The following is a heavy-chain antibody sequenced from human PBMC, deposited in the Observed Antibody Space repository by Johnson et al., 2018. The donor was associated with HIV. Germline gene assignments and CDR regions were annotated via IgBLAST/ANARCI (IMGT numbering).Heavy chain of an antibody. V-gene: IGHV3-66*01. CDR1: GFTVSSNY. CDR2: IYSGGST. Sequence: VQLVESGGGLVQPGGSLRLSCAASGFTVSSNYMSWVRQAPGKGLEWVSVIYSGGSTYYADSVKGRSTISRDNAKNTLYLQMNSLRAEDTAVYYCAKDGDDGDGPDGTKGAFDIWGQVTMVTVSS. D-gene: IGHD5-24*01. J-gene: IGHJ3*02. CDR3: AKDGDDGDGPDGTKGAFDI.